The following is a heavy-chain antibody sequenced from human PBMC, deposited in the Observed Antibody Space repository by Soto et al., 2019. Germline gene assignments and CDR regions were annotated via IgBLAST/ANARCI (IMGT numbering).Heavy chain of an antibody. V-gene: IGHV1-69*04. CDR1: GRTFSRYH. D-gene: IGHD3-10*01. Sequence: SLQVSCRASGRTFSRYHITGVRPSPRHGLGWMGRIIPILGRANYAQKSGGRVRMTADKSTSTAYMELSSLRSEDTDVYYCARDRGLASQNAFHIWGQGTRGTVSS. J-gene: IGHJ3*02. CDR3: ARDRGLASQNAFHI. CDR2: IIPILGRA.